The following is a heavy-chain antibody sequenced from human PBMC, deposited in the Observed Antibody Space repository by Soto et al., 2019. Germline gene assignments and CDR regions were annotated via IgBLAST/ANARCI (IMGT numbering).Heavy chain of an antibody. J-gene: IGHJ2*01. Sequence: EVQLVESGGGLVQPGGSLRLSCAASGFTFSGYTMNWVRQAPGKGLEWVSYITSSSSAIYNADSVKGRFTISRDNAKNSPYLQMISLRDEVTAVYYCARRMDYYDSSGHWYFDLCARGTLVTVSS. CDR2: ITSSSSAI. V-gene: IGHV3-48*02. D-gene: IGHD3-22*01. CDR1: GFTFSGYT. CDR3: ARRMDYYDSSGHWYFDL.